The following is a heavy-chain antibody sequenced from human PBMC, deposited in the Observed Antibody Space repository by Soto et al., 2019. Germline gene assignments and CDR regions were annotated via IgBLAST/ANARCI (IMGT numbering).Heavy chain of an antibody. CDR1: GYPISSSTS. CDR3: ARKGEEGWFDP. Sequence: QVQLQESGPGLVKPSDTLSLTCAVSGYPISSSTSWGWIRQPPGKGLEWIGHIYYSGRTYYNPSLKSRVTMSVDTSKNQFSLKLSSVTAVDTAVYYCARKGEEGWFDPWGQGTLVTVS. D-gene: IGHD2-21*01. CDR2: IYYSGRT. V-gene: IGHV4-28*01. J-gene: IGHJ5*02.